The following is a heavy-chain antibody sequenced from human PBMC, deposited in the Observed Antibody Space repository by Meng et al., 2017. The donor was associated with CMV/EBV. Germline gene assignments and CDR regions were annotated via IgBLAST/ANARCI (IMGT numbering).Heavy chain of an antibody. V-gene: IGHV1-2*02. CDR1: GYTFTGYY. J-gene: IGHJ3*02. CDR3: AREDVVAGTVAFDI. D-gene: IGHD6-19*01. Sequence: ASVKVSCKASGYTFTGYYMHWVRQAPGQGLEWMGWINPNSGGTNYAQKFQGRVTMTRDTSISTAYMELSRLRYDDTAVYYCAREDVVAGTVAFDIWGQGTMVTVSS. CDR2: INPNSGGT.